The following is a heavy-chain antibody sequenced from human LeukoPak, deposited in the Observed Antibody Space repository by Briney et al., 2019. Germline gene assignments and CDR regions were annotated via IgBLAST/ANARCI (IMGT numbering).Heavy chain of an antibody. J-gene: IGHJ4*02. Sequence: PGGSLRLSCAASGFSFSDAWMSWVPQAPGQGLEWLGRISKNSEGGTTDYGAPVKGRFTVSRDDSRNTLYLQMNSLRTEDTAVYYCATGGHYFGLWGQGTLITVSS. CDR1: GFSFSDAW. CDR3: ATGGHYFGL. D-gene: IGHD3-16*01. V-gene: IGHV3-15*01. CDR2: ISKNSEGGTT.